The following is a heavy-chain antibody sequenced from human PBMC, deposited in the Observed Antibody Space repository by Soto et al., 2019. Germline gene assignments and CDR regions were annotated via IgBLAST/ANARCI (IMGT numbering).Heavy chain of an antibody. J-gene: IGHJ5*02. Sequence: QVQLQESGPGLVKPSQTLSLTCTVSGGSISSGGYSWSWIRQHPGKGLEWIGYIYYSGSTYYNPSLKSRVTISVDTSKNQFSLKRSSVTAADTAVYDWARVGGINWFDPWGQGTLVTVSS. CDR1: GGSISSGGYS. V-gene: IGHV4-31*03. CDR3: ARVGGINWFDP. D-gene: IGHD3-16*01. CDR2: IYYSGST.